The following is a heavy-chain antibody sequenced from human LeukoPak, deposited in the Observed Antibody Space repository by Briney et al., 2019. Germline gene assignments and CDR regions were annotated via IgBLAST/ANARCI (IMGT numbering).Heavy chain of an antibody. CDR2: INWNGGST. V-gene: IGHV3-20*04. Sequence: GGSLRLSCAASGFTFDDYGMSWVRHAPGEGLEWVSGINWNGGSTGYADSVKGRFTISRDNAKNSLYLQMKSLRAEDTAFYYCARDITPGYGDRCYFDYWGQGTLVTVSS. D-gene: IGHD4-17*01. CDR1: GFTFDDYG. CDR3: ARDITPGYGDRCYFDY. J-gene: IGHJ4*02.